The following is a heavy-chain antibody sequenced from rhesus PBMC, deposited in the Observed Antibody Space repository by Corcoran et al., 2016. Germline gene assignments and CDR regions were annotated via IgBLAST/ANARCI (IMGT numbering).Heavy chain of an antibody. CDR1: GFPFSSFV. J-gene: IGHJ6*01. CDR2: ISNGGGST. V-gene: IGHV3S5*01. Sequence: EVQLVESGVGLVQPGWSLRLSCAASGFPFSSFVMSWVRQAPGKWLEWVSNISNGGGSTYYADSVKGRFTISRDNSKNTLSLQMNSLRAEDTAVYYCATCYGSSYYYGLDSWGQGVVVTVSS. D-gene: IGHD4-29*01. CDR3: ATCYGSSYYYGLDS.